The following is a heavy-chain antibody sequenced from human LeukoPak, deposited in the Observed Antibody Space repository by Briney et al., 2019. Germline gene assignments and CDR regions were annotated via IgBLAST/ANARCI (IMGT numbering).Heavy chain of an antibody. J-gene: IGHJ4*02. D-gene: IGHD1-26*01. CDR1: GYTLTELS. V-gene: IGHV1-24*01. CDR2: FDPEDGET. Sequence: ASVKVSCKVSGYTLTELSMHWVRQAPGKGLEWMGGFDPEDGETIYAQKFQGRVTMTRDTSISTAYMELSRLRSDDTAVYYCAREGGSYLNWGQGTLVTVSS. CDR3: AREGGSYLN.